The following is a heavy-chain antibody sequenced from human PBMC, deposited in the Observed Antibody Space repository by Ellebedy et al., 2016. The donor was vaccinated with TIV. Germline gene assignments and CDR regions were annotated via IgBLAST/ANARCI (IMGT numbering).Heavy chain of an antibody. CDR3: ARDNSYAFDI. V-gene: IGHV3-48*02. CDR1: GFTFSRYC. Sequence: GGSLRLSXAASGFTFSRYCMNWVRQAPGKGLEWISNIRTGGSTAYYADSVKGRFTISRDNAKNSLYLQMNSLRDEDTAVYYCARDNSYAFDIWGQGTMVTVSS. CDR2: IRTGGSTA. D-gene: IGHD4-11*01. J-gene: IGHJ3*02.